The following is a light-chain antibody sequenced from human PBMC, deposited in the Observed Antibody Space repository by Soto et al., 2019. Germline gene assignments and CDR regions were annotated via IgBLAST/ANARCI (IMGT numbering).Light chain of an antibody. J-gene: IGKJ1*01. CDR2: SAS. V-gene: IGKV3-15*01. CDR1: QSVSSD. Sequence: EIVLTQSPGTLSLSPGERATLSCRASQSVSSDLAWYHQKPGQAPRLLIYSASTRATGIPARFSGSGSGTEFTLTISSLQSEDFAVYYCQKFNKWPWTFGQGTKVDIK. CDR3: QKFNKWPWT.